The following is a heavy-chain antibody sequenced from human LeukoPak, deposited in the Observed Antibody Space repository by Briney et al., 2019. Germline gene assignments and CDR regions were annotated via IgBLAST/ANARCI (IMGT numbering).Heavy chain of an antibody. CDR1: GGSISSSSYY. CDR2: IYYSGST. CDR3: ASGGFVGVPATISYFHH. D-gene: IGHD2-2*02. V-gene: IGHV4-39*01. J-gene: IGHJ1*01. Sequence: SETLSLTCTVSGGSISSSSYYWGWIRQPPGKGLEWIGSIYYSGSTYYNPSLKSRVTISVDTSKNQFSLKLSSVTAADTAAYYCASGGFVGVPATISYFHHWGQGTLVTVSS.